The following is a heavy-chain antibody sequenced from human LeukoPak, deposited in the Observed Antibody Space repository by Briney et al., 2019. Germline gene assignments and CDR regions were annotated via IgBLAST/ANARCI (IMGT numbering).Heavy chain of an antibody. CDR2: IYHSGST. D-gene: IGHD5-18*01. V-gene: IGHV4-4*02. CDR1: GGSISSSNW. J-gene: IGHJ6*02. CDR3: ARGRGYIYGYYYYYYGMDV. Sequence: SETLSLTCAVSGGSISSSNWWSWVRQPPGKGLEWIGEIYHSGSTNYNPSLKSRVTISVDKSKNQFSLKLSSVTAADTAVYYCARGRGYIYGYYYYYYGMDVWGQGTTVTVSS.